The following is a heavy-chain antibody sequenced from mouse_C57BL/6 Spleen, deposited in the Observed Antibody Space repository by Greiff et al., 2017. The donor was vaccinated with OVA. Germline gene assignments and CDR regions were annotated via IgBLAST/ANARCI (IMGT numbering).Heavy chain of an antibody. J-gene: IGHJ3*01. Sequence: EVHLVESGGGLVKPGGSLKLSCAASGFTFSSYAMSWVRQTPEKRLEWVATISDGGSYTYYPDNVKGRFTISRDNAKNNLYLQMSHLKSEDTAMYYCAKGLYGNSFAYWGKGTLVTVSA. V-gene: IGHV5-4*01. CDR1: GFTFSSYA. CDR3: AKGLYGNSFAY. CDR2: ISDGGSYT. D-gene: IGHD2-1*01.